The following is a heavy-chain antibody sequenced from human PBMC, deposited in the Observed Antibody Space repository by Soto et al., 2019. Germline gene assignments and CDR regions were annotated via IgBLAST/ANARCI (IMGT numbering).Heavy chain of an antibody. Sequence: GGSLRLSCAASGFTFSSYWMHWVRQAPGKGLVWVSRIDSDGGRTTYADSVKGRFTISRDNAKNTLYLQMNSLRAEDTAVYYCARAGVGRTTGAFDIWGQGTMVTVSS. V-gene: IGHV3-74*03. CDR3: ARAGVGRTTGAFDI. CDR1: GFTFSSYW. CDR2: IDSDGGRT. D-gene: IGHD1-26*01. J-gene: IGHJ3*02.